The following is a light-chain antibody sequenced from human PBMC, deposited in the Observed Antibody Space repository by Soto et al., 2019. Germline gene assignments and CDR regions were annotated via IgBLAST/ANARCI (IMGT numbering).Light chain of an antibody. J-gene: IGKJ5*01. V-gene: IGKV1-39*01. CDR2: AAS. CDR3: QQSYSKPIT. Sequence: DIQMTQSPSSLSASVGDRVTITCRASQSITNYLNWYQQKPGKAPKLLIYAASSLQSGVPSRFSGGGSVTDFTLTISSLQPEDFATYYCQQSYSKPITFGQGTRLEIK. CDR1: QSITNY.